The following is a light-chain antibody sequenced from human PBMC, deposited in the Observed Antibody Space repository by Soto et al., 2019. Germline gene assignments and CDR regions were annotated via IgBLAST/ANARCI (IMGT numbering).Light chain of an antibody. CDR3: QQYKSYWT. J-gene: IGKJ1*01. Sequence: DIQMTQSPSSLSASVGDRVTITCQAIQDISSWLAWYQXXXXXXXXXXXXXXSSLESGVPSRLSGSGSGTEFTLTISSLQPDDFATYYCQQYKSYWTFGQGTKADSK. CDR2: XXS. V-gene: IGKV1-5*01. CDR1: QDISSW.